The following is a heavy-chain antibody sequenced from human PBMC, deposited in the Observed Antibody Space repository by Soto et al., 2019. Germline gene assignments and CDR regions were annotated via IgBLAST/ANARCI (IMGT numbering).Heavy chain of an antibody. Sequence: QVQLVQSGGEMKKPGASVKVSCQASGYTFSDYAISWVRQAPGQGLEWMGWISASTRNTDQAQNFQGRVIMTLDTSTNTAYMELRSLRSDDTAVYYCVRCYCSVGSCYACWYFDLCGPGTLVTVSS. J-gene: IGHJ2*01. CDR2: ISASTRNT. D-gene: IGHD2-15*01. CDR1: GYTFSDYA. V-gene: IGHV1-18*01. CDR3: VRCYCSVGSCYACWYFDL.